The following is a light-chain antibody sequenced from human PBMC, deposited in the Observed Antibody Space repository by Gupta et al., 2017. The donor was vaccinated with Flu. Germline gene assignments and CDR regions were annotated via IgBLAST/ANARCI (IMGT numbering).Light chain of an antibody. CDR3: QRDNSLWT. J-gene: IGKJ1*01. CDR2: QAS. CDR1: QSISSW. V-gene: IGKV1-5*03. Sequence: SPSTLSASVGDRVTITCRASQSISSWLDWYQQKPGKVPKLLIYQASRLESGVPSRFSGSGSGTEFTLTISSLQPDDVATYYCQRDNSLWTFGQGTRVEIK.